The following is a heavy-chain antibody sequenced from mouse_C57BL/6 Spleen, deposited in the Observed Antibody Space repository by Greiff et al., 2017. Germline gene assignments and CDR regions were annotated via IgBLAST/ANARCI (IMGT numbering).Heavy chain of an antibody. CDR2: IYPGDGDT. CDR1: GYAFSSYW. D-gene: IGHD1-1*01. Sequence: VQLQQSGAELVKPGASVKISCKASGYAFSSYWMHWVKQRPGKGLEWMGQIYPGDGDTNYNGKFKGKATLTADKSSSTAYMQLSSLTSEDSAVYFCAGPTGGYAMDYWGQGTSVTVSS. J-gene: IGHJ4*01. CDR3: AGPTGGYAMDY. V-gene: IGHV1-80*01.